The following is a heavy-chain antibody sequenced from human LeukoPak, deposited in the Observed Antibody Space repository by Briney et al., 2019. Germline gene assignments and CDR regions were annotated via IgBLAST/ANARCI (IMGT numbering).Heavy chain of an antibody. V-gene: IGHV3-33*06. D-gene: IGHD3-3*01. Sequence: GGSLRLSCAASGFTFSSYGMHWVRQAPGKGLEWVAVIWYDGSNKYCADSVKGRFTISRDNSKNTLYLQMNSLRAEDTAVYYCAKDGGYYYMDVWGKGTTVTVSS. CDR1: GFTFSSYG. CDR2: IWYDGSNK. CDR3: AKDGGYYYMDV. J-gene: IGHJ6*03.